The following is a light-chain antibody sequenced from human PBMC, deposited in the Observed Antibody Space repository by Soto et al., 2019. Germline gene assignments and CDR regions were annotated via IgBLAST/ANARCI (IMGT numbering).Light chain of an antibody. CDR2: GAS. J-gene: IGKJ5*01. CDR1: QSVSSNY. CDR3: QRIT. V-gene: IGKV3-20*01. Sequence: EIVLTQSPGTLSLSPGERATLSCRASQSVSSNYLAWYQQKPGQAPRLLIYGASSRATGIPDGFSGSGSGTDFTLSINGLEPEDSAVYYCQRITFGQGTRVEIK.